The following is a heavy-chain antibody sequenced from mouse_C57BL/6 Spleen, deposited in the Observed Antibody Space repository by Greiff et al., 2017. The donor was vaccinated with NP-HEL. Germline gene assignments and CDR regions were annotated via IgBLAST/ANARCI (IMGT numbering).Heavy chain of an antibody. D-gene: IGHD1-1*01. J-gene: IGHJ1*03. CDR2: ISDGGSYT. CDR3: ARDSDSYYYGSSPYFDV. V-gene: IGHV5-4*01. Sequence: EVKLMESGGGLVKPGGSLKLSCAASGFTFSSYAMSWVRQTPEKRLEWVATISDGGSYTYYPDNVKGRVTISRANAKNNLYLQRSHLKSEDTAMNYCARDSDSYYYGSSPYFDVWGTGTTVTVSS. CDR1: GFTFSSYA.